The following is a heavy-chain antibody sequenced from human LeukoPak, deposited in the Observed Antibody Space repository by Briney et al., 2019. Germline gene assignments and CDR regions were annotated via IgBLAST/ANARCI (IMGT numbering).Heavy chain of an antibody. D-gene: IGHD4-17*01. Sequence: GGSLRLSCAASGVTFSSYTMNWVRQAPGKGLEWVSSISSSSSYIYYADSVKGRFTISRDNAKDSLYLQMNSLRAEDTAVYYCARPPGRGGNGDFDAFDIWGQGTMVTVSS. V-gene: IGHV3-21*01. J-gene: IGHJ3*02. CDR3: ARPPGRGGNGDFDAFDI. CDR1: GVTFSSYT. CDR2: ISSSSSYI.